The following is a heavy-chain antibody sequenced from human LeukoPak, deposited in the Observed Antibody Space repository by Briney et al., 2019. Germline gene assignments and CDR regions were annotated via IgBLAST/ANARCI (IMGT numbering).Heavy chain of an antibody. CDR2: ISYDGSNK. J-gene: IGHJ4*02. V-gene: IGHV3-30*18. Sequence: PGGSLRLSCAASGFTFSSYAMHWVRQAPGKGLEWVALISYDGSNKYYADSVKGRFTVSRDNSNNTLYLHMNSLRAEDPALYYCAKVGDSWDFDYWGQGTLVTVSS. CDR3: AKVGDSWDFDY. D-gene: IGHD2-15*01. CDR1: GFTFSSYA.